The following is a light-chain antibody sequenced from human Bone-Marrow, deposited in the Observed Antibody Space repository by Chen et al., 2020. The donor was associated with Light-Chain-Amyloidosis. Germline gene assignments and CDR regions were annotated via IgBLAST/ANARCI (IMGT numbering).Light chain of an antibody. Sequence: QSALTQPASVSGSPGQSITTSCTETSSDVGSYNLVSWYQQHPDKAPKLMIYEDNIRPSGVSSRFSGSKSGNTASLTISGLQAEDQADYYCCSYGGRGSLDVVFGGGTKLTVL. CDR3: CSYGGRGSLDVV. CDR1: SSDVGSYNL. V-gene: IGLV2-23*01. CDR2: EDN. J-gene: IGLJ2*01.